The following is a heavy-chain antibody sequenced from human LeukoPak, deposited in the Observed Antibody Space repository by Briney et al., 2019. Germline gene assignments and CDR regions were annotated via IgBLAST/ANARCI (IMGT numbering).Heavy chain of an antibody. CDR1: SYSISSGYY. J-gene: IGHJ4*02. CDR3: ARRRRGSGKYYFDY. V-gene: IGHV4-38-2*02. D-gene: IGHD3-10*01. CDR2: IYYSGTT. Sequence: SETLSLTCTVSSYSISSGYYWGWIRQPPGKGLEWIGSIYYSGTTYYNPSLKSRVTISVDTSKNQFSLKLSSLTAADTAVYYCARRRRGSGKYYFDYWGQGTLVTVSS.